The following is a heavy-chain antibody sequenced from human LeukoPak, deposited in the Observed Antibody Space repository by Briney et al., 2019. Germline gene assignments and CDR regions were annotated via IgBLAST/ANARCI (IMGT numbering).Heavy chain of an antibody. D-gene: IGHD3-22*01. CDR3: ARVAPHTMIVVVKSKYYFDY. J-gene: IGHJ4*02. CDR2: INHSGST. CDR1: GGSFSGYY. V-gene: IGHV4-34*01. Sequence: SETLSLTCAVYGGSFSGYYWSWIRQPPGKGLEWIGEINHSGSTNYNPSLKSRVTISVDTSKNQFSLKLSSVTAADTAVYYCARVAPHTMIVVVKSKYYFDYWGQGTLVTVSS.